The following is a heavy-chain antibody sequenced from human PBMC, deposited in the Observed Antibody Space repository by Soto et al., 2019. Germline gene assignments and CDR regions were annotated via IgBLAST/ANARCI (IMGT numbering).Heavy chain of an antibody. CDR3: TRSKTYYDFWSGSADAFDI. CDR2: IRSKAYGGTT. J-gene: IGHJ3*02. D-gene: IGHD3-3*01. Sequence: GGSLRLSCTASGFTFGDYAMSWFRQAPGKGLEWVGFIRSKAYGGTTEYAASVKGRFTISRDDSKSIAYLQMNSLKTEDTAVYYCTRSKTYYDFWSGSADAFDIWGQGTMVTVSS. V-gene: IGHV3-49*03. CDR1: GFTFGDYA.